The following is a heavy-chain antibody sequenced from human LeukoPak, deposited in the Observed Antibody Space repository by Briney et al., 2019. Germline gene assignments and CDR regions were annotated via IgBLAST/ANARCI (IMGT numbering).Heavy chain of an antibody. Sequence: GASVKVSCKASGYTFTSYDINWVRQATGQGLEWMGWMNPNSGNTGYAQKFQGRVTMTRNTSISTAYMELSSLRSEDTAVYYCAVGWFGELSEPGAFDIWGQGTMVTVSS. CDR2: MNPNSGNT. D-gene: IGHD3-10*01. V-gene: IGHV1-8*01. J-gene: IGHJ3*02. CDR3: AVGWFGELSEPGAFDI. CDR1: GYTFTSYD.